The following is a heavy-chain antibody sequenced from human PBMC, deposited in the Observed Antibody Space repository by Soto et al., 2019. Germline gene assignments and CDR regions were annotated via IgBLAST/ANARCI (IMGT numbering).Heavy chain of an antibody. Sequence: LSLTCSVSGGSISGDYYWSWIRQSPEKGLEWVGYIYYSGSSYSNPALQSRLSMSLDTSKNQFSLNRRSVNAPDPALYYWARGGGRWPGYCRSWGQGDLGT. CDR1: GGSISGDYY. D-gene: IGHD6-25*01. J-gene: IGHJ5*02. V-gene: IGHV4-30-4*08. CDR3: ARGGGRWPGYCRS. CDR2: IYYSGSS.